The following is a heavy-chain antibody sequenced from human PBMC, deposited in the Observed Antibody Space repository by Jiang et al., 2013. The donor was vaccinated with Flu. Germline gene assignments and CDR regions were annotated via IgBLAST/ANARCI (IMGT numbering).Heavy chain of an antibody. V-gene: IGHV4-34*01. CDR3: AGRRGAYDSSGYYFDF. Sequence: LKPSETLSLTCAVYGASFSAYYCSWIRQSPGKGLEWIGEINHSGSTNYNPSLTSRVSISVDTSKNQFSLKVSSVTAADTAVYYCAGRRGAYDSSGYYFDFWGQGTPVAVSS. CDR1: GASFSAYY. J-gene: IGHJ4*02. D-gene: IGHD3-22*01. CDR2: INHSGST.